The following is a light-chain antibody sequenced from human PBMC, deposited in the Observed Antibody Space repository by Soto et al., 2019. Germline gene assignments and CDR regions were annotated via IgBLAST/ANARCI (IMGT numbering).Light chain of an antibody. CDR3: QQRTNSPLT. Sequence: LAQSPWDLPWAGGERGTRWCRASQSVSYYLAWYQQKPGQAPRLLIYDASSRATGVPDRFSGSGSGTDFTLTSSSLEPEDLAVYYCQQRTNSPLTFGGGTKVDIK. CDR1: QSVSYY. V-gene: IGKV3-11*01. CDR2: DAS. J-gene: IGKJ4*01.